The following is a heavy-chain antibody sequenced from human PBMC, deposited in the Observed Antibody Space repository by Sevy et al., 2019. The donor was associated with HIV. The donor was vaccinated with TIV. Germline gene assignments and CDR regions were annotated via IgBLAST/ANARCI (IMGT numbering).Heavy chain of an antibody. CDR2: INPNSGDT. J-gene: IGHJ4*02. CDR3: ARSGGYYNGAFDY. Sequence: ASVKVSCKTSGYTFTSYFMHWVRLAPGLGPEWMGRINPNSGDTNYAQKFEDRVTMTRDTSISTAYMELSSLRADDTAVYYCARSGGYYNGAFDYWRQGTLVTVSS. D-gene: IGHD3-10*01. CDR1: GYTFTSYF. V-gene: IGHV1-2*06.